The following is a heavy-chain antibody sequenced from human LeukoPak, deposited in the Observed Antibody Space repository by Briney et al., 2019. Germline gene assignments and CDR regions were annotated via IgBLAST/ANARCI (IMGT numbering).Heavy chain of an antibody. J-gene: IGHJ6*03. D-gene: IGHD3-3*01. CDR1: GGSISSGSYY. V-gene: IGHV4-61*02. CDR3: ARGYDFWSGYRYFYYYYYMDV. Sequence: SQTLSLTCTVSGGSISSGSYYWSWIRQPAGKGLEWIGRIYTSGSTNYNPSLKSRVTISVDTSKNQFSLKLSSVTAADTAVYYCARGYDFWSGYRYFYYYYYMDVWGKGTTVTVSS. CDR2: IYTSGST.